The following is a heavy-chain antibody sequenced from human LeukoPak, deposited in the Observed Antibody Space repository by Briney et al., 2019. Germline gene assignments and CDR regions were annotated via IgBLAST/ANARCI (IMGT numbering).Heavy chain of an antibody. D-gene: IGHD3-16*01. V-gene: IGHV3-30*18. CDR2: ISYDGSNK. CDR1: GFTFSSYG. J-gene: IGHJ4*02. Sequence: PGGSLRLSRAASGFTFSSYGMHWVRRAPGKGLEWVAVISYDGSNKYYADSVKGRFTISRDNSKNTLYLQMNSLRAEDTAVYYCAKFGPARHDYWGQGTLVTVSS. CDR3: AKFGPARHDY.